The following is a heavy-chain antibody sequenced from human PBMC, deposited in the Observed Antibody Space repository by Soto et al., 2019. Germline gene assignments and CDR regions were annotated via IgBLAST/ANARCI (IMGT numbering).Heavy chain of an antibody. D-gene: IGHD5-18*01. J-gene: IGHJ4*02. CDR2: VHNSGST. CDR1: GGSISSGSYF. V-gene: IGHV4-31*01. CDR3: ARSLNGYAFDY. Sequence: SETLSLTCTVSGGSISSGSYFWTWIRQHPGKGLEWIGYVHNSGSTFYTPSLKSQVTISLDTSRNLFSLNLSSVTAADTAVYYCARSLNGYAFDYWGQGALVTVSS.